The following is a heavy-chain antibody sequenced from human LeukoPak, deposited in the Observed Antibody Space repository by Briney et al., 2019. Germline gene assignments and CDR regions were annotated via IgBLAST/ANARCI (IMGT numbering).Heavy chain of an antibody. J-gene: IGHJ4*02. CDR3: ARASADMPWLGPE. Sequence: SVTVSCKASGGTFSSYAISWVRQAPGQGLEWMGGIIPIFGTANYAQKFQGRVTITTDESTSTAYMELSSLRSEDTTVYYCARASADMPWLGPEWGQGTLVTVSS. CDR2: IIPIFGTA. D-gene: IGHD6-19*01. V-gene: IGHV1-69*05. CDR1: GGTFSSYA.